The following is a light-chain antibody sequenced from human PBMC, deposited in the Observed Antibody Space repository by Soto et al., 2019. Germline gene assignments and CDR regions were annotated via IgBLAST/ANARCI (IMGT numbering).Light chain of an antibody. J-gene: IGLJ2*01. CDR2: EVN. CDR1: SSDVGNYNY. V-gene: IGLV2-14*01. CDR3: SSYSSSSTLEV. Sequence: QSALTQPASVSGSPGQSITISFTGTSSDVGNYNYVSWYQQHPGKVPKLLIYEVNNRPTGVSNRFSGSKSGNTASLTISGLQGEDEADYFCSSYSSSSTLEVFGGGTKLTVL.